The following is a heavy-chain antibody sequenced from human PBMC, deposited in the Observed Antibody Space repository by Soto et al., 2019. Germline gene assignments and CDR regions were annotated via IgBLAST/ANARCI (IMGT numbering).Heavy chain of an antibody. J-gene: IGHJ3*02. CDR1: GYTFTCYY. V-gene: IGHV1-2*04. D-gene: IGHD5-12*01. CDR3: AIGIVATNDAFDI. Sequence: ASVKVSCKASGYTFTCYYMHWVRQAPGQGLEWMGWINPNSGGTNYAQKFQGWVTMTRDTSISTAYMELSRLRSDDTAVYYCAIGIVATNDAFDIWGQGTMVTVSS. CDR2: INPNSGGT.